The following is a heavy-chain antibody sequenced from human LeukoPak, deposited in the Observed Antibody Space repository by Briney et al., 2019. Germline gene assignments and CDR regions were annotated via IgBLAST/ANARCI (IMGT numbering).Heavy chain of an antibody. CDR2: IWYDGSNK. D-gene: IGHD3-10*01. J-gene: IGHJ3*02. CDR3: ARADYYGSGSYYRRGDAFDI. V-gene: IGHV3-33*01. CDR1: GFTLSSYG. Sequence: PGGSLRLSCAASGFTLSSYGMHWVRQAPGKGLEWVAVIWYDGSNKYYADSVKGRFTISRDNSKNTPYLQMNSLRAEDTAVYYCARADYYGSGSYYRRGDAFDIWGQGTMVTVSS.